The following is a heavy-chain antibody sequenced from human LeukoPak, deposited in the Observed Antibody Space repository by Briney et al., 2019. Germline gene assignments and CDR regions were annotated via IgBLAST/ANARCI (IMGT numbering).Heavy chain of an antibody. V-gene: IGHV3-21*01. CDR2: FGTRSTSL. CDR1: GFTFSSYS. Sequence: PGGSLRLSCAASGFTFSSYSMNWVRQAPGKGLEWVSSFGTRSTSLYYADSVRGRFTISRDNAKNSLYLQMNSLRADDTAVYYCARRRIGYSYDFDYWGQGTLVTVSS. D-gene: IGHD5-18*01. J-gene: IGHJ4*02. CDR3: ARRRIGYSYDFDY.